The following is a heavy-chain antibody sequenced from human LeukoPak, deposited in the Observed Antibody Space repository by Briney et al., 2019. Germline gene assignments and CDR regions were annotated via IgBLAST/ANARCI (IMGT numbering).Heavy chain of an antibody. CDR1: QFTFGYHD. D-gene: IGHD3-3*01. V-gene: IGHV3-23*01. CDR2: IGGSDGST. J-gene: IGHJ4*02. Sequence: PGGSLRLSCAASQFTFGYHDMNWVRQAPGKGLEWVSAIGGSDGSTYYAASVKGRFTISRDNSKKTLYLQMNSLRAEDTAVYYCAKDHSGLWSGHDYWGQGTLVTVSS. CDR3: AKDHSGLWSGHDY.